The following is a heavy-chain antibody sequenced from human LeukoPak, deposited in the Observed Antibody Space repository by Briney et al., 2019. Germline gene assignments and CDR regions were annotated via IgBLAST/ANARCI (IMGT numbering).Heavy chain of an antibody. J-gene: IGHJ5*02. V-gene: IGHV3-7*01. Sequence: PGGSLRLSCAASGFTFSSYAMSWVRQAPGKGLEGVANIRQDGTDKYYVDSVKGRFTVSRDNAKNSLYLQMNSLRADDTAVYYCVRSGRGLVPRSFDPWGQGTLVIVSS. CDR3: VRSGRGLVPRSFDP. CDR2: IRQDGTDK. CDR1: GFTFSSYA. D-gene: IGHD2-15*01.